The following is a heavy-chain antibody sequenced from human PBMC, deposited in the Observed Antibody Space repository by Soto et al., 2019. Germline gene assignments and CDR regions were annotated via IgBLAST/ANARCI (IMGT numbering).Heavy chain of an antibody. Sequence: QVQLQESGPGLVKPSQTLSLTCTVSGDSISRGAYYWTWIRQHPVNGLEWTGYISKSGRTYYHPPHTGRLHFSLARSETNFSLKLPSVTAADTAMYFCARARQYNDYGFVPWGQGTLVTVSS. V-gene: IGHV4-31*03. J-gene: IGHJ5*02. CDR2: ISKSGRT. CDR1: GDSISRGAYY. CDR3: ARARQYNDYGFVP. D-gene: IGHD5-12*01.